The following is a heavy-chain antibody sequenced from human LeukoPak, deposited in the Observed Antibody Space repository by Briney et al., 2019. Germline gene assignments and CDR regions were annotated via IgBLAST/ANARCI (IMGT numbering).Heavy chain of an antibody. D-gene: IGHD3-22*01. J-gene: IGHJ5*02. Sequence: VKVSCKASGYTFPSYDINWVRQATGQGLEWMGWMNPNSGNTGYAQKFQGRVTMTRNTSISTAYMELSSLRSEDTAVYYCARDTMIVGAANWFDPWGQGTLATVSS. CDR1: GYTFPSYD. CDR2: MNPNSGNT. CDR3: ARDTMIVGAANWFDP. V-gene: IGHV1-8*01.